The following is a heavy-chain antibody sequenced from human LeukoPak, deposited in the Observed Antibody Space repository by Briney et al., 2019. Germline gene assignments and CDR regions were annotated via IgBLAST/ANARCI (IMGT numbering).Heavy chain of an antibody. CDR2: IYDSGRT. CDR1: GGSISDNY. J-gene: IGHJ5*02. Sequence: SETMSLTCSVSGGSISDNYWGWIRQPPGKGLEWIGYIYDSGRTDYNPSLKSRVTISVDTSKNQFSLKLSSVTAADTAVYYCARGYCTSATCYYAWFDPWGQGTLVTVSS. V-gene: IGHV4-59*01. D-gene: IGHD2-2*01. CDR3: ARGYCTSATCYYAWFDP.